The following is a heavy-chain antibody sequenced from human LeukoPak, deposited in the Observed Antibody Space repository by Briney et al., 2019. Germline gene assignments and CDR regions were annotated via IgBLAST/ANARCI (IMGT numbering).Heavy chain of an antibody. J-gene: IGHJ4*02. CDR1: GGSISSYY. CDR2: IYTSGST. CDR3: ARTSYYCSGGSCYHYYFDY. V-gene: IGHV4-4*07. D-gene: IGHD2-15*01. Sequence: SETLSLTCTVSGGSISSYYWSWIRQPAGKGLEWIGRIYTSGSTNYNPSLKSRVTMSVDTSKNQFSLKLSSVAAADTAVYYCARTSYYCSGGSCYHYYFDYWGQGTLVTVSS.